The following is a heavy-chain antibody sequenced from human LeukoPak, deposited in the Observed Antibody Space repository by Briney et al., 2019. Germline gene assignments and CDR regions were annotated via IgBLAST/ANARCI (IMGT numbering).Heavy chain of an antibody. V-gene: IGHV4-61*01. CDR1: DDSVSSSRYY. CDR2: IYHGSA. J-gene: IGHJ5*01. D-gene: IGHD6-19*01. CDR3: AREGGRQWLVSGALDS. Sequence: SETLSPTWTVSDDSVSSSRYYWTWIRQPPGKGLEWIGYIYHGSATYNPSLESRVTLSMDTSKNQYSLKMTSVTAADTAVYYCAREGGRQWLVSGALDSWGQGTVVTVSS.